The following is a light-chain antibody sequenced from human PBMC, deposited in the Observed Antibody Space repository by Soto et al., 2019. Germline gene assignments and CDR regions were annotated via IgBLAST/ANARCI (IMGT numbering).Light chain of an antibody. CDR1: SSNIGGNN. CDR2: SSN. J-gene: IGLJ3*02. CDR3: ATSDDSLTGWV. V-gene: IGLV1-44*01. Sequence: QSVLTQPPSASGAPGQRVTISCSGSSSNIGGNNVNWYQQLPGTAPKVLIYSSNQRPSGVPDRFSGSKSGTSASLAISGLQSEDEADYYCATSDDSLTGWVFGGGTKLTVL.